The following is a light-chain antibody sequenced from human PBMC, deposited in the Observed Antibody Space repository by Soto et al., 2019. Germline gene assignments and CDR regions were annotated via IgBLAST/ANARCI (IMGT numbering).Light chain of an antibody. Sequence: QSVLTQPASVSGSPGQSITLSCTGTISDVGGYNYVSWYQQHPGKAPKLMIYDVSNRPSGVSNRFSGSKSGDTASLTISGLQAEDEAEYYCSSYTTSSTLGVIFGGGTQLTVL. J-gene: IGLJ2*01. CDR2: DVS. V-gene: IGLV2-14*01. CDR1: ISDVGGYNY. CDR3: SSYTTSSTLGVI.